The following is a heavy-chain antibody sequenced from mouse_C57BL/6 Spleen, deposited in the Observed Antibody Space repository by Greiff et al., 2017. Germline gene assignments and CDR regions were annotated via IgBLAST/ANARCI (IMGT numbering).Heavy chain of an antibody. V-gene: IGHV5-9*01. CDR1: GFTFSSYT. CDR2: ISGGGGNT. Sequence: DVHLVESGGGLVKPGGSLKLSCAASGFTFSSYTMSWVRQTPEKRLEWVATISGGGGNTYYPDSVKGRFTISRDNTKNTLYLQMSSLRSEDTGLYYCARHEGIAYWGQGTLVTVSA. J-gene: IGHJ3*01. CDR3: ARHEGIAY.